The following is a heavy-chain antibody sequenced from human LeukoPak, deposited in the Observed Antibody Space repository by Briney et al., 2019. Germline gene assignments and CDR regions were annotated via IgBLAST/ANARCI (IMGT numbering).Heavy chain of an antibody. J-gene: IGHJ4*02. CDR2: IYPGDSDT. CDR3: ARQGVYFSDSSAFYH. V-gene: IGHV5-51*01. D-gene: IGHD3-22*01. CDR1: GYRFTNHW. Sequence: GESLKISCKASGYRFTNHWIAWVRQMPGKDLELMGSIYPGDSDTRYSPSFQGQITISADKSVATAYLQWSSLKASDTAIYYCARQGVYFSDSSAFYHWGQGTLITVSS.